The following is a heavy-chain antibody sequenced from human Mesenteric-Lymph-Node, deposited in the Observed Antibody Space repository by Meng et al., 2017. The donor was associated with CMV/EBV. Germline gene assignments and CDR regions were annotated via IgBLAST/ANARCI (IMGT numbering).Heavy chain of an antibody. CDR3: ATSGRRSDAFDI. CDR2: MNPNSGTT. D-gene: IGHD6-25*01. Sequence: ASVKVSCKASGYTFTSYDISWVRQATGRGLEWMGWMNPNSGTTGYAQNFQGRVTMTRNTSISTAYMELSSLRSEDKAMYYCATSGRRSDAFDIWGQGTMVTVSS. J-gene: IGHJ3*02. CDR1: GYTFTSYD. V-gene: IGHV1-8*01.